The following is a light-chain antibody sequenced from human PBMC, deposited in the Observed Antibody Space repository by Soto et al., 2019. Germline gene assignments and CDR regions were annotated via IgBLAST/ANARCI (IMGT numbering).Light chain of an antibody. CDR1: QSVSSSF. CDR3: QQYGSSPLT. J-gene: IGKJ4*01. Sequence: EIVLTQSPGTLSLSPGERATLSCRASQSVSSSFLAWYQQKPGQPPRLLIYGASSRVFGIPDRFRGRGSGTDFTLTISRLGPEDSAVYYCQQYGSSPLTFGGGTKVDNK. V-gene: IGKV3-20*01. CDR2: GAS.